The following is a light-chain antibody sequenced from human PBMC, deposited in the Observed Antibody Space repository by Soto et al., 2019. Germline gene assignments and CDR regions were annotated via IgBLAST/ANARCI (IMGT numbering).Light chain of an antibody. CDR3: QQRSNWPGT. V-gene: IGKV3-11*01. CDR1: HYINTG. Sequence: EIELTQSPANLSSLPGDGVTLXCRASHYINTGLAWYQHMPGQAPRPLIXQTSISAAGTPDRFTGSGSGTEFTLNLRSLEPEDFAFYSCQQRSNWPGTFGQGTKV. CDR2: QTS. J-gene: IGKJ1*01.